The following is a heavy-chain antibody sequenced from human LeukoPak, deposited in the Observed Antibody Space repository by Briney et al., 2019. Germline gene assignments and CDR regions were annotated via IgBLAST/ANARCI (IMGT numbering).Heavy chain of an antibody. CDR1: GFTFSDYS. J-gene: IGHJ1*01. V-gene: IGHV3-21*01. Sequence: GGSLRLSCTASGFTFSDYSMNWVRHAPGKGLEWVSSISRRSRHAYYAGSVKGRFTISRDNAWNSLYLQKNSLRAEDMAVYFCVRDLLGSGSTTAYLHHWGQGTLVTVSS. D-gene: IGHD1-1*01. CDR2: ISRRSRHA. CDR3: VRDLLGSGSTTAYLHH.